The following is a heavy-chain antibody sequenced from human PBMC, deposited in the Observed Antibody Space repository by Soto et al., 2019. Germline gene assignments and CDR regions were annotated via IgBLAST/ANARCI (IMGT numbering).Heavy chain of an antibody. J-gene: IGHJ6*02. CDR1: SGSISSSNW. CDR3: ARVSGRYYYGMDV. Sequence: QVQLQESGPGLVKPSGTLSLTCAVSSGSISSSNWWSWVRQPPGKGLEWIGEIYHSGSTNYNPSLESRVTISGDKSKNQFSLKLSSVTAADTAVYYCARVSGRYYYGMDVWGQGTTVTVSS. CDR2: IYHSGST. V-gene: IGHV4-4*02. D-gene: IGHD1-26*01.